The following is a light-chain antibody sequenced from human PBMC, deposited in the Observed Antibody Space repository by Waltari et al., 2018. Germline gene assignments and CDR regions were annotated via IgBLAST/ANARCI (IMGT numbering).Light chain of an antibody. CDR3: SSYVGSNIVV. CDR1: SSDVGAYTY. J-gene: IGLJ2*01. V-gene: IGLV2-8*01. Sequence: QSALTQPPSASGSPGQSVTIPCTGPSSDVGAYTYVAWYPQPPGKAPKRMIDDVSKRPSWVPARFSGSKSGNTASLTVSGLQAEDEADYSCSSYVGSNIVVFGGGTKLTVL. CDR2: DVS.